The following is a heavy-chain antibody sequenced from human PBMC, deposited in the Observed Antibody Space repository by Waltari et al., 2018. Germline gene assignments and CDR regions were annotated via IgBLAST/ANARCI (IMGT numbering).Heavy chain of an antibody. Sequence: EVQLVESGGDLVQPGRSLRLSCAASGFTIDDYAMHWVRQVPGKGLEWVAGINWNSGSIGYGEAVKGRFTISRDNDRNSLYLQMSSLTTEDTAVYYCAKKNDEVFDRNGLVYDAFDMWGQGTMVTV. D-gene: IGHD1-1*01. CDR2: INWNSGSI. V-gene: IGHV3-9*01. CDR3: AKKNDEVFDRNGLVYDAFDM. J-gene: IGHJ3*02. CDR1: GFTIDDYA.